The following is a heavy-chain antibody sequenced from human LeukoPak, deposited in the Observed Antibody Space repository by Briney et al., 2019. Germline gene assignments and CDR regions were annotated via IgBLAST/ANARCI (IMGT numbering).Heavy chain of an antibody. J-gene: IGHJ4*02. CDR2: IYYSGST. V-gene: IGHV4-59*01. Sequence: PSETLSLTCTVSGGSISSYYWSWIRQPPWKGLEWIGYIYYSGSTNYNPSLKSRVTISVDTSKNQFSLKLSSVTAADTAVYYCARGGKRELRTEFDYWGQGTLVTVSS. CDR3: ARGGKRELRTEFDY. CDR1: GGSISSYY. D-gene: IGHD1-26*01.